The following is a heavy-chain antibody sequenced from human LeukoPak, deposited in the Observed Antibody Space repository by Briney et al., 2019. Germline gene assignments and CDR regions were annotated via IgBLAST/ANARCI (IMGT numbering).Heavy chain of an antibody. Sequence: GGSLRLPCAASGFTFSASPIHWVRQASGKGLEWVGLITAKHATACSATVKGRFTISRDDSRYTTYLQMNSLETEDTAVYYCARDYHSSDIVVVPAAIGYGMDVWGQGTTVTVSS. J-gene: IGHJ6*02. CDR3: ARDYHSSDIVVVPAAIGYGMDV. V-gene: IGHV3-73*01. D-gene: IGHD2-2*02. CDR1: GFTFSASP. CDR2: ITAKHAT.